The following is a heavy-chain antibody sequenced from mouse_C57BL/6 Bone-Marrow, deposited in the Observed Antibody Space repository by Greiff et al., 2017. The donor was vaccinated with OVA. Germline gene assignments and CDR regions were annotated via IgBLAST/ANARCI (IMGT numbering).Heavy chain of an antibody. CDR3: ASHYYEEDYFDY. J-gene: IGHJ2*01. CDR2: IDPSDSET. Sequence: QVQLQQPGAELVRPGSSVKLSCKASGYTFTSYWMHWVKQRPIQGLEWIGNIDPSDSETHYNQKFKDKATLTVDKSSSTAYMQLSSLTSEDPAVYYCASHYYEEDYFDYWGQGTTLTVSS. D-gene: IGHD1-2*01. V-gene: IGHV1-52*01. CDR1: GYTFTSYW.